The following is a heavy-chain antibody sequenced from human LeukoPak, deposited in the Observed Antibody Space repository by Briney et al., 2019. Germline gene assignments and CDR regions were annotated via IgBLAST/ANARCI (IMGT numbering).Heavy chain of an antibody. D-gene: IGHD1-26*01. V-gene: IGHV3-20*04. CDR3: ARESPGSYPPRDAFDI. CDR2: INWNGGST. CDR1: GFTFDDYG. Sequence: GGSLRLSCAASGFTFDDYGMSWVRQAPGKGLEWVSGINWNGGSTGYADSVKGRFTISRDNAKNSLYLQMNSLRAEDTALYYCARESPGSYPPRDAFDIWGQGTMVTVSS. J-gene: IGHJ3*02.